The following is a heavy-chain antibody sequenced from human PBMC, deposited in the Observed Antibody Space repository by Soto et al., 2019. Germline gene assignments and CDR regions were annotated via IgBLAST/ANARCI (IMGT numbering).Heavy chain of an antibody. V-gene: IGHV4-4*02. CDR1: SGSISSSNW. CDR2: IYHSGST. J-gene: IGHJ6*03. CDR3: AKGSSSYYYYYMDV. Sequence: PSETLSLTCAVSSGSISSSNWWSWVRQPPGKGLEWIGEIYHSGSTNYNPSLKSRVTISVDKSKNQFSLKLSSVTAADTAVYYCAKGSSSYYYYYMDVWGKGTTVTVSS. D-gene: IGHD6-6*01.